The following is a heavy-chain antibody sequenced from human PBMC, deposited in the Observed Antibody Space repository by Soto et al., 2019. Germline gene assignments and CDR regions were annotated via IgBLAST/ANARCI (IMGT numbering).Heavy chain of an antibody. CDR2: IIPIFGTA. D-gene: IGHD1-26*01. CDR1: GGTFSSYA. V-gene: IGHV1-69*13. J-gene: IGHJ4*02. CDR3: ARDMGGSGAFDY. Sequence: VKVSCKASGGTFSSYAISWVRQAPGQGLEWMGGIIPIFGTANYAQKFQGRVTITADESTSTAYMELSSLRSEDTAVYYCARDMGGSGAFDYWGQGTLVTVSS.